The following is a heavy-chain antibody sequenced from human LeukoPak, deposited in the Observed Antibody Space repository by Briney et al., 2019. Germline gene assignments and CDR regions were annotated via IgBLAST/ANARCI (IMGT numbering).Heavy chain of an antibody. CDR3: ARGVVPLDY. CDR1: GFTFSHYW. Sequence: GGSLRLSCEASGFTFSHYWMSWVRQAPGKGPEWVANIKQDGSDKYYADSVRGRFTVSRDNAMNSLYLQMNSLRAEDTAVYYCARGVVPLDYWGQGTLVTVSS. V-gene: IGHV3-7*01. CDR2: IKQDGSDK. D-gene: IGHD4-23*01. J-gene: IGHJ4*02.